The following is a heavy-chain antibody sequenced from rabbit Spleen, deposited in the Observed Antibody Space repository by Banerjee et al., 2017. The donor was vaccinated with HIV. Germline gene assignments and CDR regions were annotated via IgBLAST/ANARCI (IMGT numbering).Heavy chain of an antibody. D-gene: IGHD4-1*01. CDR2: IDGSGST. CDR3: ARETSGGWGVVLYYFNL. Sequence: QSLEESGGGLVQPEGSLTLTCTASGFTISSGYDMCWVRQAPGKGLEWIASIDGSGSTWYASWAKGRFTISKTSSTTVTLQMTSLTAADTATYFCARETSGGWGVVLYYFNLWGPGTLVTVS. V-gene: IGHV1S40*01. J-gene: IGHJ4*01. CDR1: GFTISSGYD.